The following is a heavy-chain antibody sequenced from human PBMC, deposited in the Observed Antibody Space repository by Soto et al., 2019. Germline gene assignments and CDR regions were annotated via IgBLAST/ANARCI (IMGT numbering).Heavy chain of an antibody. CDR1: GFSFSKYG. J-gene: IGHJ4*02. Sequence: QVHLVESGGGVVQPGTSLRLSCAASGFSFSKYGIHWVHQAPGKGLEWVAIITYDGSNKYYLDSVKGRFTISRDNSRNTAFLQMDSLTAEDTATYYCAKALSEWIPTYCFDSWGQGARVTVTS. CDR2: ITYDGSNK. CDR3: AKALSEWIPTYCFDS. D-gene: IGHD3-3*01. V-gene: IGHV3-30*18.